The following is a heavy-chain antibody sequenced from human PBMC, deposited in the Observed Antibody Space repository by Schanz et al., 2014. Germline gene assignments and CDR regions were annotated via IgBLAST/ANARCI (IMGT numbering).Heavy chain of an antibody. CDR2: INPSGVST. D-gene: IGHD6-6*01. CDR1: GYIFTSYS. J-gene: IGHJ4*02. CDR3: ARGGAYRSPSPVFYFDY. Sequence: QVHLVQSGAEVKKPGASVKVSCKASGYIFTSYSMHWVRQAPGQGLEWLGIINPSGVSTSSAQEFQGRVTMTRDTSTSTLQMKLSSLRSEDTAVYYCARGGAYRSPSPVFYFDYWGQGTLVTVSS. V-gene: IGHV1-46*01.